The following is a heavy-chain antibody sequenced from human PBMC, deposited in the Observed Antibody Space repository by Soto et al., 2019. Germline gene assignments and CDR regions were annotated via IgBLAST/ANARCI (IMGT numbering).Heavy chain of an antibody. V-gene: IGHV1-69*13. Sequence: ASVKVSCKASGGTFSSYAISRVRQAPGQGLEWMGGIIPIFGTANYAQKFQGRVTITADESTSTAYMELSSLRSEDTAVYYCARDVGQEQGRDYYYYYGMDVWGQGTTVTVSS. CDR1: GGTFSSYA. CDR3: ARDVGQEQGRDYYYYYGMDV. CDR2: IIPIFGTA. J-gene: IGHJ6*02. D-gene: IGHD1-26*01.